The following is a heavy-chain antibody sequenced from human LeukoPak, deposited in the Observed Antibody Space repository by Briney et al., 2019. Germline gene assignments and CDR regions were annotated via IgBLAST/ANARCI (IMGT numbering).Heavy chain of an antibody. CDR2: VST. V-gene: IGHV4-39*01. CDR1: GGSISSGDYY. D-gene: IGHD5-18*01. J-gene: IGHJ4*02. Sequence: SETLSLTCTVSGGSISSGDYYWSWIRQPPGKGLEWIGVSTYYNPSLKNRVTISRDTSKNQFSLKLSSVTAADTAIYYCARAGYSYGIISYFDSWGQGTLVTVSS. CDR3: ARAGYSYGIISYFDS.